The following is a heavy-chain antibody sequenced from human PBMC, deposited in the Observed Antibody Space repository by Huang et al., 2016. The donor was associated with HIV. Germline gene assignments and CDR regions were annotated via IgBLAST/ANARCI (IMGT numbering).Heavy chain of an antibody. J-gene: IGHJ6*02. Sequence: QVQLQESGPGLVKPSETLSLTCTVSGGSLTSGSSYWSWIRQPPGRGLEWIGNINYSGRTNYNYPLTSRATISIDTSKNQFSVRLTSVTAADTAVYYCARVDYGDLYYAMDVWGRGTSVTVS. CDR3: ARVDYGDLYYAMDV. CDR2: INYSGRT. V-gene: IGHV4-61*01. D-gene: IGHD4-17*01. CDR1: GGSLTSGSSY.